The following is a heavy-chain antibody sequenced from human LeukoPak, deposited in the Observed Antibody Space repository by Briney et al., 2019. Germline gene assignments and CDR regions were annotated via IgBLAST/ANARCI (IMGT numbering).Heavy chain of an antibody. D-gene: IGHD6-13*01. V-gene: IGHV3-49*04. CDR2: IRNKAYGGTT. J-gene: IGHJ4*02. CDR3: IRDFGIATPYYFDY. Sequence: SLRLSCTASGFTFGDHAMSWVRQAPGKGLEWVSIIRNKAYGGTTEYAASVKGRFTISRDDSKSIAYLQMNSLKTEDTAVYYCIRDFGIATPYYFDYWGQGTLVTVSS. CDR1: GFTFGDHA.